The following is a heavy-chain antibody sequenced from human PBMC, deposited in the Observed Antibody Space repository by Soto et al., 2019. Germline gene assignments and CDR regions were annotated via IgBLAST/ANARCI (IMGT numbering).Heavy chain of an antibody. Sequence: SETLSPTITLSVGSMSSSSYHWGWVCHPPVTGLEWIGSIYYSGSTYYNPSLKRTVTISVDTSKNQFSLTLSSVTAADTAVYYCARHEQVGDFWSGTDVGYFDYWAQGILLT. CDR2: IYYSGST. CDR1: VGSMSSSSYH. D-gene: IGHD3-3*01. J-gene: IGHJ4*02. CDR3: ARHEQVGDFWSGTDVGYFDY. V-gene: IGHV4-39*01.